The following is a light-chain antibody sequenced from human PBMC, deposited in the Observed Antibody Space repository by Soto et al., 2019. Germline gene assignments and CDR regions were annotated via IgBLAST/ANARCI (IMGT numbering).Light chain of an antibody. CDR2: ASS. CDR3: HQYGTSPPT. V-gene: IGKV3-20*01. CDR1: QTVRGSY. Sequence: EIVLTQSPGTLPLSPGETATLSCRASQTVRGSYLAWYQQKPGQAPRLLISASSTRATGIPDRFSGSGSGTDFTLTISRLEPEDFAVYCCHQYGTSPPTFGGGTKVEIK. J-gene: IGKJ4*01.